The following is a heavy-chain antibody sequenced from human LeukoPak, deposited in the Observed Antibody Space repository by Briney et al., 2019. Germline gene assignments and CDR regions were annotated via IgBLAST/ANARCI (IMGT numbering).Heavy chain of an antibody. Sequence: ASVKVSCRASGYTFTTYDINWVRQATGQGLEWMGWMDPNSGNTGYAQKFQGRVTMTRNTSIRTAYMELSSLRSEDTAVYYCARTYYYDSADFRTLYGMDVWGQGTTVTVSS. D-gene: IGHD3-22*01. CDR1: GYTFTTYD. CDR3: ARTYYYDSADFRTLYGMDV. CDR2: MDPNSGNT. V-gene: IGHV1-8*01. J-gene: IGHJ6*02.